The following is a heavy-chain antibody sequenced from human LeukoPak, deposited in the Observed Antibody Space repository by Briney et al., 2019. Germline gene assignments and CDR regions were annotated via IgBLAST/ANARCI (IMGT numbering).Heavy chain of an antibody. CDR2: ILYDGSNK. D-gene: IGHD6-19*01. V-gene: IGHV3-33*01. Sequence: GGSLRLSCAASGFTLSSYGMHWVRQAPGKGLEWVAVILYDGSNKYYADSVKGRFTISRDNSKNTLYLQMNSLRAEDTAVYYCARDRVAVAPPGWFDPWGQGTLATVSS. CDR3: ARDRVAVAPPGWFDP. CDR1: GFTLSSYG. J-gene: IGHJ5*02.